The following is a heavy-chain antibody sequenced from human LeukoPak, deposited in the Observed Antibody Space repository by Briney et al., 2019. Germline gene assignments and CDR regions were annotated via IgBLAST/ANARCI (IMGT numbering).Heavy chain of an antibody. V-gene: IGHV4-30-2*01. CDR3: ARMVRGGYTVYYDGMDV. D-gene: IGHD5-24*01. CDR1: GLSITSVYDS. J-gene: IGHJ6*02. CDR2: IYHSGST. Sequence: PSETLSLTCAVSGLSITSVYDSWSWIPQPPGKGLEGIGYIYHSGSTNYNPTPKSRITLSIERAKNQSSLKQSYRTTPEPAADYGARMVRGGYTVYYDGMDVWGQGTTVTVSS.